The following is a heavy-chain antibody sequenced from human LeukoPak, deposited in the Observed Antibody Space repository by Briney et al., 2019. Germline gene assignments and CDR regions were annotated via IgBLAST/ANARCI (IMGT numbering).Heavy chain of an antibody. V-gene: IGHV4-59*01. CDR1: GGSISSYY. D-gene: IGHD4-17*01. Sequence: SETLSLTCTVSGGSISSYYWSWVRQPPGKGLEWIGYIYYSGSTKYNPSLKSRVTISVDTSKNQFSLKLSSVTAADTAVYYCARDPGHGDYVGSYYYGMDVWGQGTTVTVSS. CDR2: IYYSGST. J-gene: IGHJ6*02. CDR3: ARDPGHGDYVGSYYYGMDV.